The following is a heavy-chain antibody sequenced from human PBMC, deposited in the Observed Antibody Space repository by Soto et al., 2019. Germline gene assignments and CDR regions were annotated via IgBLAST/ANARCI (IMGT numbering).Heavy chain of an antibody. D-gene: IGHD1-1*01. V-gene: IGHV4-4*02. CDR1: GGSISSSHW. Sequence: QVQLQESGPGLVKPSGTLSLTCAVSGGSISSSHWWTWVRQPPGKGLEWIGEIYHTGITNYKPSLKSRVTISVDKSMHQFSLNLRSVTAADSAVYYCATSPYNWNVWMVYWGQGILVTVSS. J-gene: IGHJ4*02. CDR3: ATSPYNWNVWMVY. CDR2: IYHTGIT.